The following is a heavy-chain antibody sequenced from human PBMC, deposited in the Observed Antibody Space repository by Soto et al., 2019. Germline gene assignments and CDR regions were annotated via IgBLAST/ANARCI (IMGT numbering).Heavy chain of an antibody. CDR2: IWYDGSNK. Sequence: QVQLVESGGGVVQPGRSLRLSCAASGFTFSSYGMHWVRQAPGKGLEWVAVIWYDGSNKYYADSVKGRFTISRDNSKNTLYLKMNSLRAEDTAVYYCARDKNGDYDYWGQGTLVTVSS. V-gene: IGHV3-33*01. D-gene: IGHD4-17*01. CDR1: GFTFSSYG. J-gene: IGHJ4*02. CDR3: ARDKNGDYDY.